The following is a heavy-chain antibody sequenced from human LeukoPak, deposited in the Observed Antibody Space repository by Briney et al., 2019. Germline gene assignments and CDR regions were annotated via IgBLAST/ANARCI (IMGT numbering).Heavy chain of an antibody. CDR3: AITSLRSDLPYYYYGMDV. Sequence: PSVKVSCKASRYTFTSYYMHWVRQAPRQGLEWEGIINPSGGSTSYAQKFQGRVTMTRDTSTSTVYMELSSLRSEDTAVYYCAITSLRSDLPYYYYGMDVWGQGTTVTVSS. CDR2: INPSGGST. J-gene: IGHJ6*02. CDR1: RYTFTSYY. V-gene: IGHV1-46*01. D-gene: IGHD3-16*01.